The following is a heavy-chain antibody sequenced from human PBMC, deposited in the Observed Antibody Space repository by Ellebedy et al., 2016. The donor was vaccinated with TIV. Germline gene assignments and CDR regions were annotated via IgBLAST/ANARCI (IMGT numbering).Heavy chain of an antibody. J-gene: IGHJ6*02. V-gene: IGHV1-2*04. CDR3: ARGDYVWARGGMDV. CDR2: INPNSGGT. CDR1: GYTFTGYY. Sequence: ASVKVSCXASGYTFTGYYMHWVQQAPGQGLEWMGWINPNSGGTNYAQKFQGWVTMTRDTSISTAYMELSRLRSDDTAVYYCARGDYVWARGGMDVWGQGTTVTVSS. D-gene: IGHD3-16*01.